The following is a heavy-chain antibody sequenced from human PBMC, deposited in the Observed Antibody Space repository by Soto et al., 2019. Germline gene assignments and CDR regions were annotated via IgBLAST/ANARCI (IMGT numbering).Heavy chain of an antibody. J-gene: IGHJ4*02. CDR2: ISGSGGST. D-gene: IGHD2-2*01. Sequence: GGSLRLSCAASGFTFSSYAMSWVRQAPGKGLEWFSAISGSGGSTYYADSVKGRFTISRDNSKNTLYLQMNSLRAEDTAVYYCAKMAWWGYCSSTSCRKTLDNWGQGTLVTVSS. V-gene: IGHV3-23*01. CDR3: AKMAWWGYCSSTSCRKTLDN. CDR1: GFTFSSYA.